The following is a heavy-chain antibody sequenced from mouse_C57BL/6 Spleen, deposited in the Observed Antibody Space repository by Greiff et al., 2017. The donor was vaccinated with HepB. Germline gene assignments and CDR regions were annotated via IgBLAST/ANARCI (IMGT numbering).Heavy chain of an antibody. V-gene: IGHV1-69*01. Sequence: QVQLQQPGAELVMPGASVKLSCKASGYTFTSYWMHWVKQRPGQGLEWIGEIDPSDSYTHYNQKFKGKSTLTVDKSSSTAYMQLSSLTSEASAVYYCARSYDYDEGDFDGWGTGTTVTVSS. CDR2: IDPSDSYT. CDR3: ARSYDYDEGDFDG. CDR1: GYTFTSYW. D-gene: IGHD2-4*01. J-gene: IGHJ1*03.